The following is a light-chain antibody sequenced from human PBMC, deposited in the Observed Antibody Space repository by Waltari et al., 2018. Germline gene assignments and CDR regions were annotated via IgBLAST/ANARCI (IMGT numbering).Light chain of an antibody. CDR3: CSYTNTHVV. CDR2: EAS. Sequence: SCYQQQPGKAPKLIIYEASKRPSGVSSRFSGSKSGNTASLTISGLQAEDEGDYYCCSYTNTHVVFGGGTKLTVL. J-gene: IGLJ2*01. V-gene: IGLV2-14*02.